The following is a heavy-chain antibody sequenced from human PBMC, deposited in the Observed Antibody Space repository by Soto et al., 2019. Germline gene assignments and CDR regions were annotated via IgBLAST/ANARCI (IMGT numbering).Heavy chain of an antibody. Sequence: SETLSLTCAVYGGSFSGYYWSWIRQPPGKGLEWTGEINHSGSTNYNPSLKSRVTISVDTSKNQFSLKLSSVTAADTAVYYCARAPPYSSSWYPPTRGMDVWGQGTTVTVSS. CDR3: ARAPPYSSSWYPPTRGMDV. D-gene: IGHD6-13*01. J-gene: IGHJ6*02. CDR2: INHSGST. CDR1: GGSFSGYY. V-gene: IGHV4-34*01.